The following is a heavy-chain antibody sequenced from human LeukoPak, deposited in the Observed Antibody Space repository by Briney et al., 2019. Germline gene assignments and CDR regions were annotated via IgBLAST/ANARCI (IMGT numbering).Heavy chain of an antibody. J-gene: IGHJ4*02. CDR1: GFTFDDYD. Sequence: PGGSLRLSCAASGFTFDDYDMTWVRQAPGKGLEWVSSISWNGDNTDYADSVKGRFTISRDNAQNSLYLQMNTLRAEDTAFYYCARGDKWLPHWGQGTLVTVSS. CDR2: ISWNGDNT. V-gene: IGHV3-20*04. CDR3: ARGDKWLPH. D-gene: IGHD6-19*01.